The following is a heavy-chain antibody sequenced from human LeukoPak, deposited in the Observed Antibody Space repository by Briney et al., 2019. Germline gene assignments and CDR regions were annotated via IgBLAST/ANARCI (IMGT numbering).Heavy chain of an antibody. J-gene: IGHJ6*03. CDR3: ARAHFYYYYYMDV. V-gene: IGHV1-2*02. Sequence: WASVKVSCKASGYTFTGYYMHWVRQAPGQGLEWMGWINPNSGGTNYAQKFQGRVTMTRDTSISTAYMELSRLRSDDTAVYYCARAHFYYYYYMDVWGKGTTVTVSS. CDR2: INPNSGGT. D-gene: IGHD2/OR15-2a*01. CDR1: GYTFTGYY.